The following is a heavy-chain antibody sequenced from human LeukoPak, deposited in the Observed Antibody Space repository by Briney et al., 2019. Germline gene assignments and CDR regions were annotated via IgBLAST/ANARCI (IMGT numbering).Heavy chain of an antibody. J-gene: IGHJ4*02. CDR1: GFTFSNYW. V-gene: IGHV3-7*01. CDR2: IKQDGSEQ. CDR3: ARESGSVTSEVDFDY. Sequence: PGGSLRLTCAASGFTFSNYWMSWVRQAPGQGLEWVANIKQDGSEQYYVDSVKGRFTMSRDNAKNSLYLQMNSLRAEDTAVYYCARESGSVTSEVDFDYWGQGTLVTVSS. D-gene: IGHD4-17*01.